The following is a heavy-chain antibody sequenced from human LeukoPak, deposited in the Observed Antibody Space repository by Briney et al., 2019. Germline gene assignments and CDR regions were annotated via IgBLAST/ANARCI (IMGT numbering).Heavy chain of an antibody. CDR2: MYTSGST. CDR3: ARGEKGSSSGSINY. D-gene: IGHD6-6*01. V-gene: IGHV4-61*02. J-gene: IGHJ4*02. Sequence: PSETLSLTCTVSGGSINSGTYYWSWLRQPAGKGLEWFGRMYTSGSTNYNPSLESRVTISVDTSKNQFSLKLSSVTAADTAVYYCARGEKGSSSGSINYWGQGTLVTVSS. CDR1: GGSINSGTYY.